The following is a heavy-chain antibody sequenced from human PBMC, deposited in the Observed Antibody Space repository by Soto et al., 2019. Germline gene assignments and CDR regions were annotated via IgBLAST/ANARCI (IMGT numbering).Heavy chain of an antibody. CDR1: GGSISSYY. CDR2: IFYSVST. V-gene: IGHV4-59*01. D-gene: IGHD3-3*01. J-gene: IGHJ4*02. Sequence: SETLSLTCTVSGGSISSYYWSWIRQPPGKGLLWFGYIFYSVSTNYNPSLKSRVTISVDTSKNHFSLKLSFVTAADTALFYCARSPHYDFWSGYYTGQIYWGQGTLVTVSS. CDR3: ARSPHYDFWSGYYTGQIY.